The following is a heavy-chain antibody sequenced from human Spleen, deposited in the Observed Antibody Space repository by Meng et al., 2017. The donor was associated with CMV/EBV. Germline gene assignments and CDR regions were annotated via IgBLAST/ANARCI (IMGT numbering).Heavy chain of an antibody. D-gene: IGHD1-26*01. CDR3: AGWDPDYGMDV. J-gene: IGHJ6*02. V-gene: IGHV3-64*02. CDR2: IDYGGSST. Sequence: GESLKISCAASGFTFRNYAMHWFRQAPGKGLEYVSAIDYGGSSTYYADSVKGRFTISRDNSKNTLYLQMSSLRAEDTAIYYCAGWDPDYGMDVWGQGTTVTVSS. CDR1: GFTFRNYA.